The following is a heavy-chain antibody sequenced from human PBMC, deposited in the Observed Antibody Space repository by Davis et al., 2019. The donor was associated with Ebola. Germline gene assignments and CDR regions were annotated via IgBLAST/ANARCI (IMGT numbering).Heavy chain of an antibody. CDR3: ARELLPLYGMDV. J-gene: IGHJ6*04. Sequence: GESLKISCAASGFTFSSYAMHWVRQAPGKGLEWVAVISYDGSNKYYADSVKGRFTISRDNSKNTLYLQMNSLRAEDTAVYYCARELLPLYGMDVWGKGTAVTVSS. CDR2: ISYDGSNK. V-gene: IGHV3-30-3*01. D-gene: IGHD1-26*01. CDR1: GFTFSSYA.